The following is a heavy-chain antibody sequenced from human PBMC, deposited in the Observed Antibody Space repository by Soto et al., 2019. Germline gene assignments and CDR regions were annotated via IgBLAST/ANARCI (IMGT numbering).Heavy chain of an antibody. CDR2: INHSGSS. CDR1: GGSFSGFY. Sequence: QVQLQQWGAGLLKPSETLSLTCAVHGGSFSGFYWTWIRQPPGKGLEWIGEINHSGSSNYNPPLKSRVTMSLDTSRNQFALSLTSVTAADTAVYYCARMAGPWYFHLWGRGTLVTVSS. J-gene: IGHJ2*01. V-gene: IGHV4-34*01. CDR3: ARMAGPWYFHL.